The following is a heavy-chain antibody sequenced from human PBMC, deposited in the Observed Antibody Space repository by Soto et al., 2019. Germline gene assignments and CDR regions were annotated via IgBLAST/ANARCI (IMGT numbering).Heavy chain of an antibody. Sequence: QVQLQQWGAGLLKPSETLSLTCAVYGRSFSNPYFYWSWIRRPPGKGLEWIGEVNHRGGTNYTPSLKSRVTISLDTSKNHFSLRLTSLTAADTAVYYCASLDSSGWYFDDWGQGTLVTVSS. CDR1: GRSFSNPYFY. CDR3: ASLDSSGWYFDD. CDR2: VNHRGGT. D-gene: IGHD6-19*01. V-gene: IGHV4-34*01. J-gene: IGHJ4*02.